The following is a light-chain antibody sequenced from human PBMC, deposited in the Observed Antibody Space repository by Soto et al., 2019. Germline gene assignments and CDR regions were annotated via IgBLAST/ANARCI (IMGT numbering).Light chain of an antibody. J-gene: IGKJ4*01. V-gene: IGKV3-11*01. CDR2: DAS. Sequence: EIVLTQSPATLSLSPGERATLSCRASQSVSSYLAWFQHKPGQPPRLLIYDASRMATGIPARFSGSGSGTDFTLTISSLEPEDFAVYYCQQRADWPYLTFGGGTKVQIK. CDR3: QQRADWPYLT. CDR1: QSVSSY.